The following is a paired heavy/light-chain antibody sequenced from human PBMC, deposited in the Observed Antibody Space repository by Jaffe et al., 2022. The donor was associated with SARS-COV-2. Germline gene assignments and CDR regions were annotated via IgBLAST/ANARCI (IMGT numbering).Heavy chain of an antibody. Sequence: EVQLVESGGGLVQPGRSLRLSCAASGFTFDDYAMHWVRQAPGKGLEWVSGISWNSGSIGYADSVKGRFTISRDNAKNSLYLQMNSLRAEDTALYYCAKDKYYDILRGPGSNYGMDVWGQGTTVTVSS. V-gene: IGHV3-9*01. D-gene: IGHD3-9*01. CDR1: GFTFDDYA. CDR3: AKDKYYDILRGPGSNYGMDV. J-gene: IGHJ6*02. CDR2: ISWNSGSI.
Light chain of an antibody. CDR1: QDISNY. CDR2: DAS. J-gene: IGKJ5*01. V-gene: IGKV1-33*01. CDR3: QQYDNLPAIT. Sequence: DIQMTQSPSSLSASVGDRVTITCQASQDISNYLNWYQQKPGKAPKLLIYDASNLETGVPSRFSGSGSGTDFTFTISSLQPEDIATYYCQQYDNLPAITFGQGTRLEIK.